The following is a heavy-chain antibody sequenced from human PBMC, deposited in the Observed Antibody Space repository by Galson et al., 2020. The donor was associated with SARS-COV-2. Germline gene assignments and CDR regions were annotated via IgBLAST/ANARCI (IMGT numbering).Heavy chain of an antibody. V-gene: IGHV3-30*18. D-gene: IGHD3-10*02. CDR1: GFTFNNYG. CDR2: ISYEGSNK. Sequence: QLGESLKLSCAASGFTFNNYGMHWVRQAPGKGLEWVAVISYEGSNKYYADPVMGRFFLSRDNSKNTLYLQMDSLRPEDTAVYYCAKRPKVFEIWPYGMDVWGQGTTVTVSS. J-gene: IGHJ6*02. CDR3: AKRPKVFEIWPYGMDV.